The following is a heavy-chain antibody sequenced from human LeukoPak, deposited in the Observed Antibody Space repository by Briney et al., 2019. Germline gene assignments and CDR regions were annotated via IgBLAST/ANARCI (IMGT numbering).Heavy chain of an antibody. Sequence: PSETLSPTCAVYGGSFSGYYWSWIRQPPGKGLEWIGEINHSGSTNYNPSLKSRVTISVDTSKNQFSLKLSSVTAADTAVYYCARADSSSWYHSPYYYYGMDVWGQGTTVIVSS. D-gene: IGHD6-13*01. CDR1: GGSFSGYY. V-gene: IGHV4-34*01. CDR2: INHSGST. J-gene: IGHJ6*02. CDR3: ARADSSSWYHSPYYYYGMDV.